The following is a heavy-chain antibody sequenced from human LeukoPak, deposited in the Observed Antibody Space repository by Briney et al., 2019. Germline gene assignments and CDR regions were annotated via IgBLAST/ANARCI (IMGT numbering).Heavy chain of an antibody. CDR2: ISYDGSNK. CDR1: GFTFSSYG. CDR3: AKENQMIVVVITTPLPYYYGMDV. D-gene: IGHD3-22*01. J-gene: IGHJ6*02. V-gene: IGHV3-30*18. Sequence: PGRSLRLSCAASGFTFSSYGMHWVRQAPGKGLEWVAVISYDGSNKYYADSVKGRFTISRDNPKNTLYLQMNSLRAEDTAVYYCAKENQMIVVVITTPLPYYYGMDVWGQGTTVTVSS.